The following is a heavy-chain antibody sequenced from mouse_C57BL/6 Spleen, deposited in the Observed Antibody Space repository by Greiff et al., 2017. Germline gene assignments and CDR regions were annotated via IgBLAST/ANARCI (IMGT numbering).Heavy chain of an antibody. J-gene: IGHJ4*01. V-gene: IGHV1-42*01. CDR2: INPSTGGT. CDR1: GYSFTGYY. Sequence: EVKLVESGPELVKPGASVKISCKASGYSFTGYYMNWVKQSPEKSLEWIGEINPSTGGTTYNQKFKAKATLTVDKSSSTAYMQLKSLTSEDSAVYYCSYYGSSYYYAMDYWGQGTSVTVSS. D-gene: IGHD1-1*01. CDR3: SYYGSSYYYAMDY.